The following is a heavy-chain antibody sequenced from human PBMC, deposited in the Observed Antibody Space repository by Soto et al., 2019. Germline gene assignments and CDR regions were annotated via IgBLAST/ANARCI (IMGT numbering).Heavy chain of an antibody. CDR2: IYTSGST. CDR1: GGAISSYY. D-gene: IGHD3-3*01. Sequence: SETLSLTCTVSGGAISSYYWSWIRQPAGKGLEWIGRIYTSGSTNYNPSLKSRVTMSVDTSKNQFSLKLRSVTAADTAVYYCAREVPVGGFWGGYWAPSWFGPWGQGTLVTVSS. J-gene: IGHJ5*02. V-gene: IGHV4-4*07. CDR3: AREVPVGGFWGGYWAPSWFGP.